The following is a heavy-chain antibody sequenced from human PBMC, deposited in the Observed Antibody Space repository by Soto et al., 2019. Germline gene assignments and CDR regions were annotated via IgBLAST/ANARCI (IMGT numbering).Heavy chain of an antibody. CDR3: APVRQFDKTFSL. CDR2: TSHGGSP. CDR1: GGSFGNYY. V-gene: IGHV4-34*01. J-gene: IGHJ4*02. D-gene: IGHD3-10*01. Sequence: SETLSLTCAVYGGSFGNYYWSWIRQPPGRGLEWIGETSHGGSPEYSASLKSRVTISLDTSQNQFFLKLSSVTAADTAVYYCAPVRQFDKTFSLWGQGTPVTVSS.